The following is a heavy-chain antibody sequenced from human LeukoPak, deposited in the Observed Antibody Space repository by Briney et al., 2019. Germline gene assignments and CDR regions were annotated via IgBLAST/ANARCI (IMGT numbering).Heavy chain of an antibody. Sequence: GTSLRLSCAASGFTFSNHGIHWVRQAPGKGLEWAAIIWHDGSNEYYADSVKGRFTISRDNSKNTVYLQMHSLRAKDTAVYYCVRDGGFSGYDYSLDYWGQGTLVTVSS. CDR3: VRDGGFSGYDYSLDY. V-gene: IGHV3-33*01. CDR2: IWHDGSNE. J-gene: IGHJ4*02. CDR1: GFTFSNHG. D-gene: IGHD5-12*01.